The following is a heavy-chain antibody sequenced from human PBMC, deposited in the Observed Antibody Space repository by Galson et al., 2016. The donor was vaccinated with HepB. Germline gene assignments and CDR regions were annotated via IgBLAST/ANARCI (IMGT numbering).Heavy chain of an antibody. Sequence: TLSLTCTVSGDSIGNGGHYWSWVRQPPGKGLQWLGYIYYAGSTFYNPALRSRLSFSVDTSKNHFSLTLKSVTAADTAVYFCARSLYFYDSNIYHAFWGQGSLVSVSS. D-gene: IGHD3-16*01. V-gene: IGHV4-31*03. CDR3: ARSLYFYDSNIYHAF. CDR2: IYYAGST. J-gene: IGHJ4*02. CDR1: GDSIGNGGHY.